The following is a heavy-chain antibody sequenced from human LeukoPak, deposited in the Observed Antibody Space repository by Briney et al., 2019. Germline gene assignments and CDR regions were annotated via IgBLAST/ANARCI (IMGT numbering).Heavy chain of an antibody. CDR1: GGSISSYY. CDR2: INYSGNT. V-gene: IGHV4-59*08. D-gene: IGHD4-17*01. J-gene: IGHJ6*02. Sequence: SETLSLICAVSGGSISSYYCSWIRKSPGKGLEWIGYINYSGNTAYNPSLKSRATISVDTPKNQFSLKLSSVTAADAAVYYCASHGLSTGGYYIMDVWGQGTTVTVSS. CDR3: ASHGLSTGGYYIMDV.